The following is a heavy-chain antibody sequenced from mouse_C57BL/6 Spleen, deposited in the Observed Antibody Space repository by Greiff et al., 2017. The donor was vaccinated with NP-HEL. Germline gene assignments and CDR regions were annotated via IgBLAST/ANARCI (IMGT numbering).Heavy chain of an antibody. CDR1: GYTFTDYY. J-gene: IGHJ3*01. D-gene: IGHD2-3*01. Sequence: VQLVESGPELVKPGASVKISCKASGYTFTDYYINWVKQRPGQGLEWIGWIFPGSGSTYYNEKFKGKATLTVDKSSSTAYMLLSSLTSEDSAVYFCARSGYDGYPAWFAYWGQGTLVTVSA. CDR2: IFPGSGST. V-gene: IGHV1-75*01. CDR3: ARSGYDGYPAWFAY.